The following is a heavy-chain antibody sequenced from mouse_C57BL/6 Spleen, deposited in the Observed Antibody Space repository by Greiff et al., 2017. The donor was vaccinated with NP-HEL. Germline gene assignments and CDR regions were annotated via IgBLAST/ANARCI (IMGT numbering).Heavy chain of an antibody. CDR1: GFTFSSYA. CDR2: ISSGGDYI. Sequence: EVKLVESGEGLVKPGGSLKLSCAASGFTFSSYAMSWVRQTPEKRLEWVAYISSGGDYIYYADTVKGRFTISRDNARNTLYLQMSSLKSEDTAMYYCTRDYYDYDGLAYWGQGTLVTVSA. CDR3: TRDYYDYDGLAY. D-gene: IGHD2-4*01. V-gene: IGHV5-9-1*02. J-gene: IGHJ3*01.